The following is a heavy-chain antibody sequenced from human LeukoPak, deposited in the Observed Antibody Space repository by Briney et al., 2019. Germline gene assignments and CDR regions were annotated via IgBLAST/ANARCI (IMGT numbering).Heavy chain of an antibody. J-gene: IGHJ4*02. V-gene: IGHV3-30*03. CDR2: ISYDGSNK. Sequence: GGSLRLSCAASGFTFSSYGMHWVRQAPGKGLEWVAVISYDGSNKYYADSVKGRFTISRDNSKNTLYLQMNSLRAEDTAVYYCARRGPVGVTKGGNYVDYWGQGTLVTVSS. D-gene: IGHD1-26*01. CDR1: GFTFSSYG. CDR3: ARRGPVGVTKGGNYVDY.